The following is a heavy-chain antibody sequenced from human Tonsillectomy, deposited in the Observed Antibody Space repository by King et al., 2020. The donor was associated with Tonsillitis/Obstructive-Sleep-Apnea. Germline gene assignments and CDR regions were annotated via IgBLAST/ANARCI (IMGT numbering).Heavy chain of an antibody. CDR2: INHSGIT. CDR3: ARGEAPDCSSTSCYIWFDP. Sequence: VQLQQWGAGLLKPSETLSLTCAVYGGSFSGYCWSWIRQPPGKGLEWIGEINHSGITNYNPSLKSRVTISVDTSKNQFSLKLSSVTAADTAVYYCARGEAPDCSSTSCYIWFDPWGQGTLVTVSS. D-gene: IGHD2-2*02. V-gene: IGHV4-34*01. J-gene: IGHJ5*02. CDR1: GGSFSGYC.